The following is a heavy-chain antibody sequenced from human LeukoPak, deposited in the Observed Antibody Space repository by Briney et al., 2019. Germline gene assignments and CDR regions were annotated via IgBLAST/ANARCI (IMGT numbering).Heavy chain of an antibody. D-gene: IGHD1-26*01. V-gene: IGHV1-2*02. J-gene: IGHJ4*02. CDR1: GYTFTGYY. CDR2: INPNSGDT. Sequence: ASVKVSCKASGYTFTGYYIHWVRQAPGQGLEWMGWINPNSGDTNYPQKFQGRVTMTSDTSTSTAYMELSRLRSDDTAVYYCAREEEGAVDYWGQGTLVTVSS. CDR3: AREEEGAVDY.